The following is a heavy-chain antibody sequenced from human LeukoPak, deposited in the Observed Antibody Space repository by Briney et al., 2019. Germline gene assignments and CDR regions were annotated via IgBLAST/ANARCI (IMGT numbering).Heavy chain of an antibody. V-gene: IGHV4-34*01. CDR2: INHSGST. Sequence: PSETLSLTCGVSGGSFNSYYWTWIRQPPGKGLEWIGEINHSGSTNYNPSLGSRVTMSVDTSKNQISLKVSSVTAADTAVYYCARVRSAYEWKYFFDYWGQGTLVTVSS. CDR3: ARVRSAYEWKYFFDY. D-gene: IGHD5-12*01. CDR1: GGSFNSYY. J-gene: IGHJ4*02.